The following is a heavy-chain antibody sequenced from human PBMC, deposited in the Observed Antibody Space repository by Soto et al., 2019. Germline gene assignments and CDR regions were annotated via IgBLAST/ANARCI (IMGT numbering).Heavy chain of an antibody. CDR1: GFTFSSYA. J-gene: IGHJ4*02. D-gene: IGHD3-10*01. V-gene: IGHV3-7*03. Sequence: PGGSLRLSCAASGFTFSSYAMSWVRQAPGKGLEWVANIIKDGSEKSYVDSVKGRFTISRDNAKNSLYLDMKSLRVEDTAVYYCVRDWGGLGYWGQGTLVTVSS. CDR2: IIKDGSEK. CDR3: VRDWGGLGY.